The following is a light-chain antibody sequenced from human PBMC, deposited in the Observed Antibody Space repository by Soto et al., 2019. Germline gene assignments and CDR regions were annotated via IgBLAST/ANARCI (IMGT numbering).Light chain of an antibody. J-gene: IGLJ3*02. CDR1: SSNIGNNA. CDR2: YDD. CDR3: AAWDDSLNGWV. Sequence: QSVLTQPPSVSAAPGQKVTIACSGSSSNIGNNAVNWYQQLPGKAPKLLIYYDDLLPSGVSDRFSGSKSGTSASLAISGLQSEDEADYYCAAWDDSLNGWVFGGGTKLTVL. V-gene: IGLV1-36*01.